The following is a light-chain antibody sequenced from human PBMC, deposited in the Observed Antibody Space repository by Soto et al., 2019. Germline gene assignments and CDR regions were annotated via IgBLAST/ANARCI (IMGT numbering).Light chain of an antibody. J-gene: IGLJ2*01. CDR2: GNS. CDR1: SSNIGAGYD. Sequence: QSVLTQPPSVSVAPGQRVTISCTGSSSNIGAGYDVHWYQQLPRTAPKLLIYGNSNRPSGVPDRFSGSKSGTSASLAITGLQAEDEADYYCQSYDSSLSGYVVFGGGTKLTVL. V-gene: IGLV1-40*01. CDR3: QSYDSSLSGYVV.